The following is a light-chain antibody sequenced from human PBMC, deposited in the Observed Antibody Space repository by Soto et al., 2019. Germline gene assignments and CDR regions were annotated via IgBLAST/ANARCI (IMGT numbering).Light chain of an antibody. CDR2: GAS. Sequence: EIVLTQSPGTLSLSQGEGATLSCRASQSVSSSYFAWYQQKPGQAPRLLIYGASSRATGIPDRFSGSGSGTDFTITISRLEPEDFGVYYCQQYGSSPWTFGQGTKVETK. V-gene: IGKV3-20*01. CDR3: QQYGSSPWT. CDR1: QSVSSSY. J-gene: IGKJ1*01.